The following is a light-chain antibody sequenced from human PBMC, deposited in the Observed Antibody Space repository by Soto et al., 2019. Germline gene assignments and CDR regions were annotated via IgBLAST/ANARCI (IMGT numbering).Light chain of an antibody. J-gene: IGKJ1*01. Sequence: EIVLTQSPGTLSLSPGERATLSCRASQSVSSSYLAWYQQKPGQAPRLLIYGASSRATGIPDRFSGSGSGXXXXXTXXXLEPEXFXXYYCXQYGTSPWTFGQGTKVEIK. V-gene: IGKV3-20*01. CDR3: XQYGTSPWT. CDR2: GAS. CDR1: QSVSSSY.